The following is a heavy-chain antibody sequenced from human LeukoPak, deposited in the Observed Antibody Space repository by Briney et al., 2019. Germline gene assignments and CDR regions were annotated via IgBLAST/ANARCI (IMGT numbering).Heavy chain of an antibody. CDR1: GFTFSSYS. Sequence: PGGSLRLSCAASGFTFSSYSMNWVRQAPGKGLEWVSSISSSSSYIYYADSVKGRFTISRDNAKNSLYLQMNSLRVEDTAVYYCARDPINIATAANGFDYWGQGTLVTVSS. V-gene: IGHV3-21*01. CDR2: ISSSSSYI. D-gene: IGHD6-13*01. J-gene: IGHJ4*02. CDR3: ARDPINIATAANGFDY.